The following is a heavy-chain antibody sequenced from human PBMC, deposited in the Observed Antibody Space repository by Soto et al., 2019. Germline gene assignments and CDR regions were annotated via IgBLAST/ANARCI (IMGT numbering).Heavy chain of an antibody. CDR2: IDWDDDK. CDR1: GFSLSTSGMC. Sequence: SGPTLVNPTQTLTLTRTFSGFSLSTSGMCVSWIRQPPGKALEWLARIDWDDDKYYSTSLKTRLTISKDTSKNQVVLTMTNMDPVDTATYYCARDRAYGDPNAFDIWGQGTMVTVSS. V-gene: IGHV2-70*11. D-gene: IGHD4-17*01. CDR3: ARDRAYGDPNAFDI. J-gene: IGHJ3*02.